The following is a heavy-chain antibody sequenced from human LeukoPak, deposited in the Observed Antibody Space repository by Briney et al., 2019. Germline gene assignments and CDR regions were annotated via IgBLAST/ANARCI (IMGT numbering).Heavy chain of an antibody. CDR1: GGTFSSYA. V-gene: IGHV1-69*05. Sequence: SVKVSCKASGGTFSSYAISLVRQAPGQGLEWMGRIIPIFGTANYAQKFQGRVTITTDESTSTAYMELSSLRSEDTAVYYCARDPEYYYDSSGFSGYFDYWGQGTLVTVSS. J-gene: IGHJ4*02. D-gene: IGHD3-22*01. CDR3: ARDPEYYYDSSGFSGYFDY. CDR2: IIPIFGTA.